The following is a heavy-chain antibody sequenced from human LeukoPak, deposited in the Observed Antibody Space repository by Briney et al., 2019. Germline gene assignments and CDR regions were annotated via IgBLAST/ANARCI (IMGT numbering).Heavy chain of an antibody. CDR2: ISWNSGSI. D-gene: IGHD6-13*01. CDR1: GFTFDDYA. Sequence: SLRLSCAASGFTFDDYAMHWVPQAPGKALQWVPGISWNSGSIGYAGSVRGRFTISSDKCMNTQYLQINSQRAKQIHLYNCAKDRRKSIAAADWSFDYWGQGTRVSVSS. CDR3: AKDRRKSIAAADWSFDY. V-gene: IGHV3-9*03. J-gene: IGHJ4*02.